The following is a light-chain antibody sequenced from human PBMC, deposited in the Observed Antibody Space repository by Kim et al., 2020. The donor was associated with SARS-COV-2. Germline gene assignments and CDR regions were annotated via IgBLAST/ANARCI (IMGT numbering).Light chain of an antibody. Sequence: ADVGNRVTITGQASRDISVYLHWYQHKPGEAPKPLIYDASTLEIGVPSRFGGSGSGKDFTLTISGLQAEDTATYYCQQYHSLPLTFGGGTKVEI. CDR2: DAS. J-gene: IGKJ4*01. CDR1: RDISVY. V-gene: IGKV1-33*01. CDR3: QQYHSLPLT.